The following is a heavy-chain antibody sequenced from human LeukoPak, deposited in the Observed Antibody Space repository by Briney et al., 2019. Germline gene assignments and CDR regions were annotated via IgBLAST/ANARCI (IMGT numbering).Heavy chain of an antibody. CDR1: DGSISSSSDS. J-gene: IGHJ4*02. D-gene: IGHD3-16*01. CDR3: ARDSPEGTYAFDN. CDR2: TDYSGTT. Sequence: SETLSLTCTVSDGSISSSSDSWGWIRQPPGKGVEWIGSTDYSGTTYYNPSLKSRVTISVDASKNQFSLRLSSVTAADTAVYYCARDSPEGTYAFDNWGQGTLVTVSS. V-gene: IGHV4-39*07.